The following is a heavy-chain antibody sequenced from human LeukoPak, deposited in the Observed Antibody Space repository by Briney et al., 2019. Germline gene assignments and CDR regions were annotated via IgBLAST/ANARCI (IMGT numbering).Heavy chain of an antibody. CDR3: ARGAQWVIDY. Sequence: GGSLRLSCAASGFTFSDYEGNGAGKAQGKGVEWIAYISTSGSTTHYADSVKGRFTISRDNAKNSLFLQMNSLRAEDTAVYYCARGAQWVIDYWGQGTLVTVSS. CDR2: ISTSGSTT. J-gene: IGHJ4*02. CDR1: GFTFSDYE. D-gene: IGHD1-26*01. V-gene: IGHV3-48*03.